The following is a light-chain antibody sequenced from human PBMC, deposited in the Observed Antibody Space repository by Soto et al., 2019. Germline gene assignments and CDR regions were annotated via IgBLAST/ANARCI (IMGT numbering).Light chain of an antibody. J-gene: IGLJ1*01. CDR2: DVS. CDR1: SSDVGGYNY. V-gene: IGLV2-11*01. Sequence: QSVLTQPRSVSGSPGQSVTISCTGTSSDVGGYNYVSWYQHHPGKAPKLMIYDVSKRPSGVPDRFSGSKSGNTDSLTISGLQAEDEADYYCCSYAGSYTYVFGTGTKLTVL. CDR3: CSYAGSYTYV.